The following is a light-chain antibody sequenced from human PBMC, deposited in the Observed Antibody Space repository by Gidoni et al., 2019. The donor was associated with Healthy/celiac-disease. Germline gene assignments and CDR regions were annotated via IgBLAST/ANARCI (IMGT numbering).Light chain of an antibody. CDR1: PSVTNNY. CDR3: QQSGSSPYT. V-gene: IGKV3-20*01. CDR2: DAS. J-gene: IGKJ2*01. Sequence: EIVLTQSPGTLSLSPGERATLSCRASPSVTNNYLAWYQQKPGQTPRLVIYDASKRATGIPDRFSGSGSGPDFTLTNSRLEPEDFAVYYCQQSGSSPYTFGQGSKLEIK.